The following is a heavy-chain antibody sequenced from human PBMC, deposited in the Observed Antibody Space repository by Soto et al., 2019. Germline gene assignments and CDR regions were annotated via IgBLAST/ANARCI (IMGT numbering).Heavy chain of an antibody. CDR1: GGSISSSSYY. D-gene: IGHD3-22*01. J-gene: IGHJ4*02. V-gene: IGHV4-39*01. CDR3: ARFYYDSTLYFDY. CDR2: IYYSGST. Sequence: SETLSLTCTVSGGSISSSSYYWGWIRQPPGKGLEWIGSIYYSGSTYYNPSLKSRVTISVDTSKNQFSLKLSSVTAADTAVYYCARFYYDSTLYFDYWGQGTLVTVSS.